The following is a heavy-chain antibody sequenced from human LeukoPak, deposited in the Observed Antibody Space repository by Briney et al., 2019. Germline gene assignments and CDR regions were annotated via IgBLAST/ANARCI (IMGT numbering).Heavy chain of an antibody. CDR1: GYTFTSYG. CDR3: ARATGNPDPGLRFLEWLPPNYFDY. CDR2: ISAYNGNT. J-gene: IGHJ4*02. Sequence: GASVKVSCKASGYTFTSYGISWVRQAPGQGLEWMGWISAYNGNTNYAQKLQGRVTMTTDTSTSTAYMELRSLRSDDTAVYYCARATGNPDPGLRFLEWLPPNYFDYWGQGTLVTVSS. D-gene: IGHD3-3*01. V-gene: IGHV1-18*01.